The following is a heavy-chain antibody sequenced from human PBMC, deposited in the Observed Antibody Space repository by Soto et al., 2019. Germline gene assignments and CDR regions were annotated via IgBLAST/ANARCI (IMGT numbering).Heavy chain of an antibody. CDR2: LSSSDDST. D-gene: IGHD3-22*01. J-gene: IGHJ4*02. CDR1: GFTFSNYA. CDR3: AKSAGDSAYYYVDY. V-gene: IGHV3-23*01. Sequence: LRLSCAASGFTFSNYAMYWVRQAPGKGLEWVSTLSSSDDSTYYADSVKGRFTISRDSSKNTLYLQMNSLRAEDTAIYYCAKSAGDSAYYYVDYWGQGPLVTVYS.